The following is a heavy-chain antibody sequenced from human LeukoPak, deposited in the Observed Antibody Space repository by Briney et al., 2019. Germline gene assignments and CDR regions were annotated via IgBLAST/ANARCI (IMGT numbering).Heavy chain of an antibody. CDR3: ARRGITYSTSFFDS. CDR1: GGSISGGKDV. Sequence: SETLSLTCAVSGGSISGGKDVWGWIRQSPGKGLEWIGSIYYTGSTYYNPSLKSRVTISVDTSKSEFSLMVHSVTAADTAMYYCARRGITYSTSFFDSWGQGTLVTVAS. CDR2: IYYTGST. D-gene: IGHD6-13*01. V-gene: IGHV4-39*01. J-gene: IGHJ4*02.